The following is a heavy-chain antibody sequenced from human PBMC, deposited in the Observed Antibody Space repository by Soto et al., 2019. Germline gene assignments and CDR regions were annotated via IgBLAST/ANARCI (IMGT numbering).Heavy chain of an antibody. CDR3: ASEPCSGGSCYSLDYYFDY. J-gene: IGHJ4*02. Sequence: QVQLQQWGAGLLKPSETLSLTCAVYGGSFSGYYWSWIRQPPGKGLEWIGEINHSGSTNYNPSLKSRVPISVDTSKNQFSLKLSSVTAADTAVYYCASEPCSGGSCYSLDYYFDYWGQGTLVTVSS. D-gene: IGHD2-15*01. CDR1: GGSFSGYY. V-gene: IGHV4-34*01. CDR2: INHSGST.